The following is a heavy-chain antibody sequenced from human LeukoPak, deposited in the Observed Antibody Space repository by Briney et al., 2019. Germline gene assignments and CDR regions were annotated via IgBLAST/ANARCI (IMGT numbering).Heavy chain of an antibody. V-gene: IGHV4-4*07. Sequence: SETLSLTCTVSGGSISSFYWSWIRQPAGKGLEWIGRIYTSGSTNYNPSLKSRVTMSVDTSKNQLSLKLSSVTAADTAVYYCARDRYYDILTGYPSYYYYYMDVWGRGTTVTISS. CDR1: GGSISSFY. CDR3: ARDRYYDILTGYPSYYYYYMDV. CDR2: IYTSGST. D-gene: IGHD3-9*01. J-gene: IGHJ6*03.